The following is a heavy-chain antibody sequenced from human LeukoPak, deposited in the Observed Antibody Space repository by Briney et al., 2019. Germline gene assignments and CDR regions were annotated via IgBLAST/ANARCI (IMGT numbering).Heavy chain of an antibody. CDR2: IYHSGST. V-gene: IGHV4-38-2*02. D-gene: IGHD2-21*02. CDR1: GYSISSGYY. CDR3: ARVAVSAREYFDY. Sequence: PSETLSLTCTVSGYSISSGYYWGWIRQPPGKGLEWIGSIYHSGSTYYNPSLKGRVTISVDSSKNQFSLRLSSVTAADTAVYYCARVAVSAREYFDYWGQGTLVTVSS. J-gene: IGHJ4*02.